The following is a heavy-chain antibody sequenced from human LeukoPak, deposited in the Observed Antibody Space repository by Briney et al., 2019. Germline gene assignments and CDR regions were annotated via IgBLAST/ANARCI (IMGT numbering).Heavy chain of an antibody. CDR3: ARGQEMATGFDY. V-gene: IGHV4-59*01. J-gene: IGHJ4*02. Sequence: SETLSLTCTVSGGSISSYYWSWIRQPPGKGLEWIGYMYYSGSSNNNPSLKSRLTISVDTSKSQFSLKLSSVTAADTAVYYCARGQEMATGFDYWGQGTLVTVSS. CDR1: GGSISSYY. CDR2: MYYSGSS. D-gene: IGHD5-24*01.